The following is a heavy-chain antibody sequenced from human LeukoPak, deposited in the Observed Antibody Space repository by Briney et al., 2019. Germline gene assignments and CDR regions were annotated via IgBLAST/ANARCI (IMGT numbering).Heavy chain of an antibody. D-gene: IGHD3-22*01. Sequence: GGSLKLSCVVSGFTFSDSAMHWVRQASGKGLEWVGRIRSKANNYATTYDASVRGRFTISRDDSKNTAYLQINSLKTEDTAVYYCTRRYYHDSSGNYQNDYWGQGTLVTVSS. CDR1: GFTFSDSA. CDR2: IRSKANNYAT. J-gene: IGHJ4*02. V-gene: IGHV3-73*01. CDR3: TRRYYHDSSGNYQNDY.